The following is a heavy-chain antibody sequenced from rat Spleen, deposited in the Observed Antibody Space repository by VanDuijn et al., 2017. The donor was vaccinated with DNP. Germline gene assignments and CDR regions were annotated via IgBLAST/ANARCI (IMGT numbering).Heavy chain of an antibody. J-gene: IGHJ2*01. CDR3: AKGPDYGGYSDYFDN. CDR2: INKDSSTI. Sequence: EVKLVESGGGLVQPGRSLKLSCVASGFNFNDYWMGWVRQAPGKGLEWIGEINKDSSTIVYTPSLKDKFTISRDNAQNTLYLQMTKRGSEDTALYYCAKGPDYGGYSDYFDNWGQGVMVTVSS. D-gene: IGHD1-11*01. CDR1: GFNFNDYW. V-gene: IGHV4-2*01.